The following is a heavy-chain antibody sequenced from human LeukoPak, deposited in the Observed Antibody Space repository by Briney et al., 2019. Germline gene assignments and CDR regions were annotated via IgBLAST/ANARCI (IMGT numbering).Heavy chain of an antibody. J-gene: IGHJ4*02. CDR1: GFTFSSYG. CDR2: ISYDGSNE. CDR3: ARDRGYVPDY. V-gene: IGHV3-30*03. Sequence: PGGSLRLSCAASGFTFSSYGMHWVRQAPGKGLEWVAVISYDGSNEYYADSVKGRFTISRDNSKNTLYLQMNSLRAEDTAVYYCARDRGYVPDYWGQGTLVTVSS. D-gene: IGHD5-12*01.